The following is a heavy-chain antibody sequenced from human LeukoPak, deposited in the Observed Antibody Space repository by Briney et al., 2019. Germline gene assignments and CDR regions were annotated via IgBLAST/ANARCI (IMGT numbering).Heavy chain of an antibody. CDR3: ARYRRPPYYLDY. Sequence: SETLSLACTVSGGSISSYYWSWIRQPAGKGLEWIGRIYTSGSTNYNPSLQSRVTMSLDTSKSQVSLRLSSLTAADTAVYYCARYRRPPYYLDYWGQGTLVTVSS. J-gene: IGHJ4*02. V-gene: IGHV4-4*07. CDR2: IYTSGST. D-gene: IGHD1-26*01. CDR1: GGSISSYY.